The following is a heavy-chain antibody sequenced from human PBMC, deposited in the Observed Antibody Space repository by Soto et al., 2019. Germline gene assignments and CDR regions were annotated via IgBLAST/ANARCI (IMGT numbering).Heavy chain of an antibody. V-gene: IGHV3-15*07. J-gene: IGHJ6*02. Sequence: PGGSLRLSCAASGFTFSNAWMNWVRQAPGKGLEWVDRIKSKTDGGTTDYAAPVKGRFTISRDDSKNTLYLQMNSLKTEDTAVYYCTTDGVVVAATPGYYGMDVWGQGTTVTVSS. CDR1: GFTFSNAW. CDR3: TTDGVVVAATPGYYGMDV. CDR2: IKSKTDGGTT. D-gene: IGHD2-15*01.